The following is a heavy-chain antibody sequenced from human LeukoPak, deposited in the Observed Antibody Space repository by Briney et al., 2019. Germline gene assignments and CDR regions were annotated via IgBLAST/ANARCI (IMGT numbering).Heavy chain of an antibody. Sequence: GGSLRLSCAASGFTFSVYYMFWVRQAPGKGLVWVSNISPDATNSKYADFVEGRFTISRDNAKNTLYLQLNSLRVEDAAVYYCATGYRSAYSWDSWGQGTLVTVSS. CDR2: ISPDATNS. CDR1: GFTFSVYY. V-gene: IGHV3-74*03. D-gene: IGHD5-12*01. CDR3: ATGYRSAYSWDS. J-gene: IGHJ4*02.